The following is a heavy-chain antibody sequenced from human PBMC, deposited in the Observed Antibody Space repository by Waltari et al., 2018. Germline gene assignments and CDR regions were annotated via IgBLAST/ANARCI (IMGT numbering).Heavy chain of an antibody. Sequence: EVHLVESGGGLVKPGGSLRLSCSASGFTFSSYSMNWVRQAPGKGLAWVSSISSSSSYIYYADSVKGRFTISRDNAKNSLYLQMNSLRAEDTAVYYCATRKQAYYYGSGSYPEPADYWGQGTLVTVSS. CDR1: GFTFSSYS. D-gene: IGHD3-10*01. CDR2: ISSSSSYI. V-gene: IGHV3-21*01. CDR3: ATRKQAYYYGSGSYPEPADY. J-gene: IGHJ4*02.